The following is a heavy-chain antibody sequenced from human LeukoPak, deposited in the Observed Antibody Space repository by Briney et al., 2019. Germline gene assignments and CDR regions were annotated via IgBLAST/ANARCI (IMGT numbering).Heavy chain of an antibody. V-gene: IGHV4-59*01. J-gene: IGHJ3*02. CDR1: GGSISSYY. Sequence: SETLSLTCTVSGGSISSYYWSWIRQPPGKGLEWIGYIYYSGSTNYNPSLKSRVTISVDTSKNQFALKLSSVTAADTAVYYCARAEEVAGSELLWFGELLFDAFDIWGQGTMVTVSS. D-gene: IGHD3-10*01. CDR3: ARAEEVAGSELLWFGELLFDAFDI. CDR2: IYYSGST.